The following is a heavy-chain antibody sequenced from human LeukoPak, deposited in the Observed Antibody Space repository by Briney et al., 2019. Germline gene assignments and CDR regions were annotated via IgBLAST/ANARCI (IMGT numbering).Heavy chain of an antibody. CDR1: GFTVSSNY. CDR2: IYSGGST. Sequence: PPGGSLRLSCAASGFTVSSNYMSWVRQAPGKGLEWVSDIYSGGSTYYADSVKGRFTISRDNSKNTLYLRMNSLRAEDTAVYYCARVGDILTGYQGWWFDYWGQGTLVTVSS. V-gene: IGHV3-66*01. J-gene: IGHJ4*02. D-gene: IGHD3-9*01. CDR3: ARVGDILTGYQGWWFDY.